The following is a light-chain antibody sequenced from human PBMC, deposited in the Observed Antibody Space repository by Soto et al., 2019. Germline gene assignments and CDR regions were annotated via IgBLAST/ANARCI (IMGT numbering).Light chain of an antibody. CDR2: GAS. Sequence: EIVLTQSPGTLSLSPGERATLSCRASQSVSSSYLAWYQQKPGQAPRLLMYGASSMATGIPDRFSGSGSGTDFTLTISRLEPEDFAVYYCQQYGSSPPFTFGPGTKVDIK. V-gene: IGKV3-20*01. CDR1: QSVSSSY. J-gene: IGKJ3*01. CDR3: QQYGSSPPFT.